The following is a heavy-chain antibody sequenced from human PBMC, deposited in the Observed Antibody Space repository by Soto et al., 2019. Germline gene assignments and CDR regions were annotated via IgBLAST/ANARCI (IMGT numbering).Heavy chain of an antibody. CDR2: ISYDGSNK. J-gene: IGHJ4*02. D-gene: IGHD6-13*01. Sequence: QVQLVESGGGVVQPGRSLRLSCAASGFTFSSYGMHWVRQAPGKGLEWVAVISYDGSNKYYADSVKGRFTISRDNSKNTXXLQMNSLRAEDTSVYYCAKGRYKPLAAALRGPVDYWGQGTLVTVSS. CDR3: AKGRYKPLAAALRGPVDY. V-gene: IGHV3-30*18. CDR1: GFTFSSYG.